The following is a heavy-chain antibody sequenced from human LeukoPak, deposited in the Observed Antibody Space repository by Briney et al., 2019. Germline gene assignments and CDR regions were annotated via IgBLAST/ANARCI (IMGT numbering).Heavy chain of an antibody. V-gene: IGHV3-7*02. CDR1: GFTFSSYS. J-gene: IGHJ4*02. CDR3: AKHENSGYYPTYYFDY. CDR2: IKQDGSEK. D-gene: IGHD3-22*01. Sequence: GGSLRLSCAASGFTFSSYSMNWVRQAPGKGLEWVANIKQDGSEKYYVDSVKGRFTISRDNAKNSLYLQMNSLRAEDTAVYYCAKHENSGYYPTYYFDYWGQGTLVTVS.